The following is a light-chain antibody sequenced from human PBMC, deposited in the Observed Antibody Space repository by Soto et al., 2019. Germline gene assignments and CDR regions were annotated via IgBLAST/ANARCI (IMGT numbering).Light chain of an antibody. CDR2: GAS. V-gene: IGKV3-20*01. CDR3: QQYAMSPVT. Sequence: EIVLTQSPGTLSLSPGERATLSCRASQSVSSRYLVWYQQKPGQAPRLLSYGASSSSTGIPDRFSGSGSGIDFTLTIGRLEPEDFAVYYCQQYAMSPVTFGQGTKVEIK. J-gene: IGKJ1*01. CDR1: QSVSSRY.